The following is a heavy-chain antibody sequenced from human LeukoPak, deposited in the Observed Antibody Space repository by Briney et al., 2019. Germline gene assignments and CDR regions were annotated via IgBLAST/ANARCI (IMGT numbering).Heavy chain of an antibody. CDR1: GGSISSDY. CDR2: IYYSGST. Sequence: SETLSLTCTVSGGSISSDYWSWIRQPPGKGLEWIGYIYYSGSTNYNPSLKSRVTISVDTSKNQFSLKLSSVTAADTAVYYCARTSDDAFDIWGQGTMVTVSS. D-gene: IGHD6-6*01. J-gene: IGHJ3*02. CDR3: ARTSDDAFDI. V-gene: IGHV4-59*01.